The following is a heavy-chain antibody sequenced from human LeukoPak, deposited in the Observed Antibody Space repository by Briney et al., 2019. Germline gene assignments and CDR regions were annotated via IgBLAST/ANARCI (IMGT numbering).Heavy chain of an antibody. CDR3: ARDPGDY. CDR2: ISWNSGSI. CDR1: GFTFDDYA. Sequence: GGSLRLSCAASGFTFDDYAMHWVRHAPGKGLEWVSGISWNSGSIGYADSVKGRFTISRDNAKNSLFLQMNSLRAERTAVYYWARDPGDYWGQGTLVTVSS. J-gene: IGHJ4*02. V-gene: IGHV3-9*01.